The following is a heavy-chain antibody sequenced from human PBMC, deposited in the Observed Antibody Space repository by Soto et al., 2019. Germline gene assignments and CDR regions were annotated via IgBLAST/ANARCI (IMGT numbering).Heavy chain of an antibody. J-gene: IGHJ4*02. CDR2: IYWDDDK. D-gene: IGHD3-22*01. V-gene: IGHV2-5*02. Sequence: QITLKESGPTLVKPTQTLTLTCTFSGFSLSTSGVAVGWIRQPPGKALEWLALIYWDDDKRYSPSLKSRLTITKDTSKNQVVLTMTNMDPVDTATYYCAHRVIRPRRTYYFDYWGQGTLVTVSS. CDR3: AHRVIRPRRTYYFDY. CDR1: GFSLSTSGVA.